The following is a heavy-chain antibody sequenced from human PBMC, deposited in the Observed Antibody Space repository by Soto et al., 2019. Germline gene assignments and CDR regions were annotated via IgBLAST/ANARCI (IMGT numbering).Heavy chain of an antibody. Sequence: EVQLLDSGGGLAQPGGSLRLSCAASGFTFGNYAMNWVRQAPGKGLEWVSTVSGNGAVTYYADSVKGRFTISRDNSRSTLYLQMNNLEAEDTAIYFCAKLPASLKTFDYWGQGTLVTVSS. J-gene: IGHJ4*02. V-gene: IGHV3-23*01. CDR2: VSGNGAVT. CDR3: AKLPASLKTFDY. CDR1: GFTFGNYA. D-gene: IGHD2-2*01.